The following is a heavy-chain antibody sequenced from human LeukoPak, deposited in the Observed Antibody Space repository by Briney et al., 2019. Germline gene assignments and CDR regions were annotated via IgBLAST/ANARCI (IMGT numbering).Heavy chain of an antibody. Sequence: SETLSLTCTVSGGSISSYYWSWIRQPPGKGLEWIGYIYYSGSTNYNPSLKSRVTISVDTSKNQFSLKLSSVTAADTAVYYCARVRAGYDHDYWGQGTLVTVSS. V-gene: IGHV4-59*01. CDR3: ARVRAGYDHDY. CDR2: IYYSGST. D-gene: IGHD1-14*01. J-gene: IGHJ4*02. CDR1: GGSISSYY.